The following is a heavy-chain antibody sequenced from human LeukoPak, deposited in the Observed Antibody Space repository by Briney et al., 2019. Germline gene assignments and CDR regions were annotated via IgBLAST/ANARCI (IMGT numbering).Heavy chain of an antibody. Sequence: ASVKVSCKASGYTFTSYAMHWVRQAPGQSLEWMGWINSGNGNAKYSQKFQGRVTITRDTSASTAYMELSSLRSGDTAMYYCARVGYCSGGSCYSPNNYYYYGMDVWGQGTTVTVSS. J-gene: IGHJ6*02. V-gene: IGHV1-3*01. CDR2: INSGNGNA. CDR3: ARVGYCSGGSCYSPNNYYYYGMDV. D-gene: IGHD2-15*01. CDR1: GYTFTSYA.